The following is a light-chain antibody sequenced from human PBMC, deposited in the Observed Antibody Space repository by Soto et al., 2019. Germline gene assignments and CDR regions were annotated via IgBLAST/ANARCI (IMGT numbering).Light chain of an antibody. CDR1: SADIGAYYH. V-gene: IGLV2-14*01. CDR2: DVS. CDR3: SSYTDFSLYV. Sequence: QSALTQPASVSGSPGRSISISCAGTSADIGAYYHVSWYQQHPGKAPKLIIYDVSSRPSGVSNRFSGSKSANTASLTIFGLQDEDEADYFCSSYTDFSLYVFGTGTXV. J-gene: IGLJ1*01.